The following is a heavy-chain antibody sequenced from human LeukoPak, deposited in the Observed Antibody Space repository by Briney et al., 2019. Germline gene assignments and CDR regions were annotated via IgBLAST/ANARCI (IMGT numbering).Heavy chain of an antibody. V-gene: IGHV3-30*02. CDR2: IRYDGNDK. CDR1: GFTFSSYG. Sequence: GGSLRLSCAASGFTFSSYGMHWVRQAPGKGLEWVAFIRYDGNDKYYADSVKGRFTISRDKSKNTLYLQMNSLRSDDTAVYYCAKLLSDYGDYTFQHWGQGTLVTVSS. J-gene: IGHJ1*01. CDR3: AKLLSDYGDYTFQH. D-gene: IGHD4-17*01.